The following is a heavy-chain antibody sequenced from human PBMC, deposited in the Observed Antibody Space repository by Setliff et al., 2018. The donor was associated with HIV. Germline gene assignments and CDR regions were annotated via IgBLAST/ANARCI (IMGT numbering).Heavy chain of an antibody. CDR3: ARGKIVVVPAAMRPFDY. Sequence: GGSLRLSCTASGFTFSSYGMHWVRQAPGKGLEWVAVIWFDGSSKYYADSVEGRFTISRDNSKNTLYLQMNSLRAEDTAVYYCARGKIVVVPAAMRPFDYWGQGTLVTVSS. CDR2: IWFDGSSK. CDR1: GFTFSSYG. J-gene: IGHJ4*02. D-gene: IGHD2-2*01. V-gene: IGHV3-33*01.